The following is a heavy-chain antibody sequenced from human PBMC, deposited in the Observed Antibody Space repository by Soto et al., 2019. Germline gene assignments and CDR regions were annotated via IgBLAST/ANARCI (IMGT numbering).Heavy chain of an antibody. J-gene: IGHJ4*02. CDR1: GVSINTFY. CDR3: ARQIRDGSGTYHFDY. V-gene: IGHV4-59*08. D-gene: IGHD3-10*01. Sequence: QVQLQESGPGLVKPSETLSLTCTVSGVSINTFYWNWIRQPPGKGLEWIGFISYSGTTNYNPSLKSRVTISIDTSRSQFSLKLTSVTAADTAVYYCARQIRDGSGTYHFDYWGQGTLVTVSS. CDR2: ISYSGTT.